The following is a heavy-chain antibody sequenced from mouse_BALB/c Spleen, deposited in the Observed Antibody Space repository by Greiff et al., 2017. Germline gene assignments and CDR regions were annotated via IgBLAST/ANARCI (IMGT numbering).Heavy chain of an antibody. D-gene: IGHD1-2*01. Sequence: EVMLVESGGGLVKLGGSLKLSCAASGFTFSSYTMSWVRQTPEKRLEWVATISSGGSYTYYPDSVKGRFTISRDNAKNTLYLQMSSLKSEDTAMYYCTREATAYYAMDYWGQGTSVTVSS. CDR2: ISSGGSYT. V-gene: IGHV5-6-4*01. CDR3: TREATAYYAMDY. J-gene: IGHJ4*01. CDR1: GFTFSSYT.